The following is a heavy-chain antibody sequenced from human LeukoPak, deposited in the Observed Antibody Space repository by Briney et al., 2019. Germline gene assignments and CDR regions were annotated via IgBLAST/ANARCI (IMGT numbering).Heavy chain of an antibody. Sequence: SVKVSCKAAGGTFSTYVITWVRQAPEQGLEWMGGIIPIFGTANYAQKLTRRVTITADESTSTAYMEQSSLRSEDTAVYYCARERGYSGYDPRGEYYYYYMDVRGKGTTVTVSS. J-gene: IGHJ6*03. V-gene: IGHV1-69*13. CDR1: GGTFSTYV. CDR3: ARERGYSGYDPRGEYYYYYMDV. CDR2: IIPIFGTA. D-gene: IGHD5-12*01.